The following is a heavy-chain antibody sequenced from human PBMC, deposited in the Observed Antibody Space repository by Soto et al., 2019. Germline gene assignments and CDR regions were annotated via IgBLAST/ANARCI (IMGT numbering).Heavy chain of an antibody. CDR2: TFHDGAA. V-gene: IGHV4-4*02. J-gene: IGHJ4*02. D-gene: IGHD2-8*01. CDR3: ARLVYDTRLNYMYFDF. CDR1: GVSIIIGNW. Sequence: SETLSLTCAVSGVSIIIGNWWTLVRQTPQRGLEYIGETFHDGAANYYPSFERRVAISVDTSKNQFSLKLTSVTAADTAIYFCARLVYDTRLNYMYFDFWGQGALVTVSS.